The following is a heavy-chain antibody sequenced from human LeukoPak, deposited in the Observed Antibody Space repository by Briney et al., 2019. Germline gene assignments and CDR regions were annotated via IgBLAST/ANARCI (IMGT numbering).Heavy chain of an antibody. Sequence: ASVKVSCKASGYTFTSYDINWVRQATGQGLEWMGWMNPKSGNTGYAQKFQGRVTITADESTSTAYMELSSLRSEDTAVYYCARSLHHITIFGVVITATFDPWGQGTLVTVSS. CDR2: MNPKSGNT. CDR3: ARSLHHITIFGVVITATFDP. J-gene: IGHJ5*02. D-gene: IGHD3-3*01. CDR1: GYTFTSYD. V-gene: IGHV1-8*01.